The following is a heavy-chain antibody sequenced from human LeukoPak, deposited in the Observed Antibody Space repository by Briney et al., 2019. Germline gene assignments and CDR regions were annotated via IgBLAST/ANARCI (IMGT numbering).Heavy chain of an antibody. CDR3: AKGSKEVLFTRDHYMDV. V-gene: IGHV3-74*01. Sequence: GGSLRLSCAASGFSFSSSWMHWVRQVPGKGLMWVSRINDDETSTSYADSVKGRFTISRDNAKNMLYLQMNSLRAEDTAVYYCAKGSKEVLFTRDHYMDVWGKGTTVTISS. CDR1: GFSFSSSW. D-gene: IGHD3-3*01. CDR2: INDDETST. J-gene: IGHJ6*03.